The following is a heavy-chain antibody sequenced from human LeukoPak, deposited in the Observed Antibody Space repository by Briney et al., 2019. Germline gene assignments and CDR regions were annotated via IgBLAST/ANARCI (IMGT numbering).Heavy chain of an antibody. V-gene: IGHV4-4*07. CDR2: LYTSGSS. CDR1: GGSSIGHY. Sequence: SETLSLTCTLSGGSSIGHYWTWIRQPAGKGLEWIGRLYTSGSSNYNPSLKTRLTMSVDTSPTQFSLQLRSLTAADTAVYYCARSRFRVVNVEYWGHGIPVTVSS. D-gene: IGHD2-21*01. J-gene: IGHJ4*01. CDR3: ARSRFRVVNVEY.